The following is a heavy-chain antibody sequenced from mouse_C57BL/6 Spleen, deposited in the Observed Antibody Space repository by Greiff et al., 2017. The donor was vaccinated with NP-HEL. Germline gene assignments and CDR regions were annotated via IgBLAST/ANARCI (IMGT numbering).Heavy chain of an antibody. CDR2: ISDGGSYT. V-gene: IGHV5-4*01. D-gene: IGHD2-14*01. J-gene: IGHJ4*01. CDR1: GFTFSSYA. Sequence: EVKVVESGGGLVKPGGSLKLSCAASGFTFSSYAMSWVRQTPEKRLEWVATISDGGSYTYYPDNVKGRFTISRDNAKNNLYLQMSHLKSEDTAMYYCARDSLGFWGQGTSVTVSS. CDR3: ARDSLGF.